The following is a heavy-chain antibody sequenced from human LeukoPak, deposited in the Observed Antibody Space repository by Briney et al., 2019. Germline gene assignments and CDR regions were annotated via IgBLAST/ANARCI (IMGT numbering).Heavy chain of an antibody. D-gene: IGHD2-15*01. J-gene: IGHJ3*02. CDR3: ARQKYCSGGSCFIRYDAFDI. V-gene: IGHV5-51*01. Sequence: GESLKISCKGSGYSFPNYWIGWVRQMPGKGLEWMGIIYPGDSDTRYSPSFQGQVTISADKSISTAYLQWSSLKASDTAIYYCARQKYCSGGSCFIRYDAFDIWGQGTMVTVSS. CDR1: GYSFPNYW. CDR2: IYPGDSDT.